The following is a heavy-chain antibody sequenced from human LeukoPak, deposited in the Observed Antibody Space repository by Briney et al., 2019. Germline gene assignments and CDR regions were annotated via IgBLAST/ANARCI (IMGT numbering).Heavy chain of an antibody. CDR2: ISGNAGDT. CDR3: AKDQGYCSSTSCYADY. D-gene: IGHD2-2*01. Sequence: GGSLRLSCAASGFTFSGYAMNWVRQAPGKGLEWVSGISGNAGDTFYADSVKGRFTISRDNSKNTLYLQMNSLRAEDTAVYYCAKDQGYCSSTSCYADYWGQGTLVTVSS. V-gene: IGHV3-23*01. J-gene: IGHJ4*02. CDR1: GFTFSGYA.